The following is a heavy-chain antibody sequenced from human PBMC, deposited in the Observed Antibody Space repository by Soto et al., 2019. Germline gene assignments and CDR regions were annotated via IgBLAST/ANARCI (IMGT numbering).Heavy chain of an antibody. Sequence: PSETLSLTCAVSGGSISSGGYSWSWIRQPPGKGLEWIGYIYSSGSPHHNPSLKNRVSISEDRSKNEFSLKLSSVTAADTAIYYCAREFYYDSSGIGFDSWGQGTLVTVSS. V-gene: IGHV4-30-2*02. D-gene: IGHD3-22*01. CDR1: GGSISSGGYS. CDR3: AREFYYDSSGIGFDS. CDR2: IYSSGSP. J-gene: IGHJ4*02.